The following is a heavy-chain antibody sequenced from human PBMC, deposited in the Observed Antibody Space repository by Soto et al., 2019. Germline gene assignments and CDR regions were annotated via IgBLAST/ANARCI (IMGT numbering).Heavy chain of an antibody. J-gene: IGHJ4*02. CDR1: GFTSSNNA. Sequence: GGSLRLSCVGSGFTSSNNAMHWVRQAPGKGLEWVAFISFDSSEIHYADSVKGRFTISRDNPRNTLFLHVNSPRADDTAVYYCARVVGHYYDSSGYSDYWGQGTLVTVSS. CDR3: ARVVGHYYDSSGYSDY. V-gene: IGHV3-30*01. CDR2: ISFDSSEI. D-gene: IGHD3-22*01.